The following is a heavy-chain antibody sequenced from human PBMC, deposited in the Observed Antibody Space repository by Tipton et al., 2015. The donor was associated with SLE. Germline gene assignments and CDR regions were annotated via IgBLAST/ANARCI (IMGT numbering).Heavy chain of an antibody. Sequence: TLSLTCAVYGGSFSGYYWSWIRQPPGKGLEWIGEINHSGSTNYNPSLKSRVTISVDTSKNQFSLKLNSVTAADTAVYYCARGWSMGYYDNSAPMDYWGQGTQVTVSS. CDR1: GGSFSGYY. CDR2: INHSGST. CDR3: ARGWSMGYYDNSAPMDY. D-gene: IGHD3-22*01. V-gene: IGHV4-34*01. J-gene: IGHJ4*02.